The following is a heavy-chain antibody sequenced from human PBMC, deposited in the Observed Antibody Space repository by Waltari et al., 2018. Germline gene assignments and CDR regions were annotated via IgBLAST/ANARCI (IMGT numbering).Heavy chain of an antibody. V-gene: IGHV4-38-2*01. Sequence: QVQLQESGPGLVKPSETLSLTCDVSGYSISRGSSWGWIRQPPGKGLAWIGSIYHSGSTYQNPSLKSRLTISLDTSKNQFSLKLSSVTAADTAVFYCARHPEQLVGYWYFDLWGRGTLVTVSS. CDR1: GYSISRGSS. D-gene: IGHD6-6*01. CDR2: IYHSGST. J-gene: IGHJ2*01. CDR3: ARHPEQLVGYWYFDL.